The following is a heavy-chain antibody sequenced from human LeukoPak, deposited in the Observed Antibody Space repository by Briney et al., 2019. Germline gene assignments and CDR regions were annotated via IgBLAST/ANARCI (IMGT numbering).Heavy chain of an antibody. V-gene: IGHV3-9*01. CDR2: ISWNSGSI. D-gene: IGHD3-3*01. J-gene: IGHJ4*02. CDR3: AKDMEPIGTRLEYYFDY. CDR1: GFTFDDYA. Sequence: GGSLRLSCAASGFTFDDYAMHWVRHAPGKGLEWVSGISWNSGSIGYADSVKGRFTISRDNAKNSLYLQMNSLRAEDTALYYRAKDMEPIGTRLEYYFDYWGQGTLVTVSS.